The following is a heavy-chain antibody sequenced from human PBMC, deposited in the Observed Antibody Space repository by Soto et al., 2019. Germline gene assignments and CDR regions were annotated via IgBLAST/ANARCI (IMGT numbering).Heavy chain of an antibody. D-gene: IGHD5-12*01. Sequence: ASVKVSCKASGYTFTAYYMHWVRQAPGQGLEWMGWINPNSGGTYHAQNFQGRVTMTRDTSTTAAYMELASLRSDDTAVYYCARGGGRGYNELDPWGHGTLVTVSS. V-gene: IGHV1-2*02. CDR3: ARGGGRGYNELDP. CDR2: INPNSGGT. CDR1: GYTFTAYY. J-gene: IGHJ5*02.